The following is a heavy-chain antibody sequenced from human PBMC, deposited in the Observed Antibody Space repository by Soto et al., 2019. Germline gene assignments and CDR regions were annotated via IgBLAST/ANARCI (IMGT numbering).Heavy chain of an antibody. CDR2: ISYDGSNK. CDR3: ARERRVSSSLRERRGGIDV. D-gene: IGHD1-1*01. V-gene: IGHV3-30-3*01. CDR1: GFTFSSYA. Sequence: QVQLVESGGGVVQPGRSLRLSCAASGFTFSSYAMHWVRQAPGKGLEWVAVISYDGSNKYYADSVKGRFTISRDNYKNTLYLQRKSLGAEDTAVYYCARERRVSSSLRERRGGIDVWGQETTVTVSS. J-gene: IGHJ6*02.